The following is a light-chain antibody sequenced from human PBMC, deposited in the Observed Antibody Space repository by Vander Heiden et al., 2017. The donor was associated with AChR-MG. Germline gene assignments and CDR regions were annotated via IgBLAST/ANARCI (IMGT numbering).Light chain of an antibody. CDR3: QQYGSSPQT. Sequence: EIVLTQSPGTLSLSPGEIATLSCRASQSVSSSYLAWYQQKPGQAPRLLIYGASSRATGIPDRFSGSGSGTDFPLTISRLEPEDFAVYYCQQYGSSPQTFGQGTKLEIK. J-gene: IGKJ2*01. CDR1: QSVSSSY. V-gene: IGKV3-20*01. CDR2: GAS.